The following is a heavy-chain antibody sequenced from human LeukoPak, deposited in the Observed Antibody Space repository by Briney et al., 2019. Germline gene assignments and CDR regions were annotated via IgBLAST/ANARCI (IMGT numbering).Heavy chain of an antibody. CDR3: ARARGSAIAAAGTGLDY. Sequence: ASVTVSCMASGYTFTSYGISWVRQAPGQGLEGMGWSSAYNGNTNYAQKLQGRVTMTTETSTSTAYMELRSLRSEDTAVYYCARARGSAIAAAGTGLDYWGQGTLVTVSS. CDR1: GYTFTSYG. D-gene: IGHD6-13*01. CDR2: SSAYNGNT. J-gene: IGHJ4*02. V-gene: IGHV1-18*01.